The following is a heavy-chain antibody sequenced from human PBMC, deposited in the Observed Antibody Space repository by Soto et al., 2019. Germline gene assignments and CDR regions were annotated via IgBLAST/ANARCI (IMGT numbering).Heavy chain of an antibody. V-gene: IGHV3-30*18. CDR2: ISYDGSNK. D-gene: IGHD6-19*01. CDR1: GFTFSSYG. Sequence: GGSLRLSCAASGFTFSSYGMHWVRQAPGKGLEWVAVISYDGSNKYYADSVKGRFTISRDNSKNTLYLQMNSLRAEDTAVYYCAKDAAGWYGTWWFDPWGQGTLVTVSS. CDR3: AKDAAGWYGTWWFDP. J-gene: IGHJ5*02.